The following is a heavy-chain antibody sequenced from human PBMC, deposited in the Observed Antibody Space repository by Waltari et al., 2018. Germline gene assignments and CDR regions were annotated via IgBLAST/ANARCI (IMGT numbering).Heavy chain of an antibody. CDR3: ARDFSYGRTDY. Sequence: EVQLVESGGGLVQPGESLTLSCTASGFTFSDAWMSWVRQAPGKGLGWVANRKGDGSVKNYVGSVKGRFTIFRDNAKNSLYLQMNSLRAEDTGVYYCARDFSYGRTDYWGQGALVTVSS. CDR2: RKGDGSVK. J-gene: IGHJ4*02. CDR1: GFTFSDAW. V-gene: IGHV3-7*01. D-gene: IGHD1-1*01.